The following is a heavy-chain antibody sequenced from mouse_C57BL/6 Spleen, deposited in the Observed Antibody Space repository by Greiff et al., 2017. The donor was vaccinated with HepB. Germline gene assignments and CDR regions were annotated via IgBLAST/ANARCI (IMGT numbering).Heavy chain of an antibody. CDR2: ISSGGDYI. V-gene: IGHV5-9-1*02. Sequence: EVQRVESGEGLVKPGGSLKLSCAASGFTFSSYAMSWVRQTPEKRLEWVAYISSGGDYIYYADTVKGRFTISRDNARNTLYLQMSSLKSEDTAMYYCTRANYGSRSFDYWGQGTTLTVSS. D-gene: IGHD1-1*01. CDR1: GFTFSSYA. CDR3: TRANYGSRSFDY. J-gene: IGHJ2*01.